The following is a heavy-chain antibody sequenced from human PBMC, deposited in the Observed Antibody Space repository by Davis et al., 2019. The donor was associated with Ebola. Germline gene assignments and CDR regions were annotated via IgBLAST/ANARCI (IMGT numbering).Heavy chain of an antibody. CDR2: INPNNGDT. J-gene: IGHJ6*02. Sequence: ASVKVSCKASGYTFTGYYIHWVRQALGQGLEWMGWINPNNGDTKLAQRFQGRVTMTRDTSIGTAYMELSRLRSDDTAVFLCARASPPEYNVWSRNPHYHYFTMDVWGQGTTVTVSS. CDR1: GYTFTGYY. D-gene: IGHD2-8*01. V-gene: IGHV1-2*02. CDR3: ARASPPEYNVWSRNPHYHYFTMDV.